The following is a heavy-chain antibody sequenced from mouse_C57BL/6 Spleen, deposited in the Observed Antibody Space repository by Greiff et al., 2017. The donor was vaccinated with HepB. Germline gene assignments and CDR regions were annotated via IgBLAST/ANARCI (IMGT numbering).Heavy chain of an antibody. CDR1: GFTFTDYY. D-gene: IGHD2-4*01. CDR3: ARSLYDYDAWFAY. CDR2: IRNKANGYTT. Sequence: EVKLMESGGGLVQPGGSLSLSCAASGFTFTDYYMSWVRQPPGKALEWLGFIRNKANGYTTEYSASVKCRFTISRDNSQSILYLQMNALRAEDSATYYCARSLYDYDAWFAYWGQGTLVTVSA. J-gene: IGHJ3*01. V-gene: IGHV7-3*01.